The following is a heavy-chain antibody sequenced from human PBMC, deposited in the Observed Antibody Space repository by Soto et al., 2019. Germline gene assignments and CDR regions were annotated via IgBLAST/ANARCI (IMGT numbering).Heavy chain of an antibody. V-gene: IGHV3-9*01. CDR1: GFTFDDYA. J-gene: IGHJ4*02. CDR2: ISWNSGSI. CDR3: AKDTKLYYGSGSYLNC. D-gene: IGHD3-10*01. Sequence: VQLVESGGGLVQPGRSLRLSCAASGFTFDDYAMHWVRQAPGKGLEWVSGISWNSGSIGYADSVKGRFTISRDNAKNSLYLQMNSLRAEDTALYYCAKDTKLYYGSGSYLNCWGQGTLVTVSS.